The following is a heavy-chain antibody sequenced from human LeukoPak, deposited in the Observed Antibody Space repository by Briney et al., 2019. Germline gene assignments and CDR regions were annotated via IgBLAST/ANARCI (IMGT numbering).Heavy chain of an antibody. Sequence: PSETLSLTCTVSGGSISSGGYHWSWIRQHPGKGLEWIGYIYYSGSTYYNPSLKSRVTISVDTSKNQFSLKLSSVTAADTAVYYCARDHYDSSGYYYGNYYFDYWGQGTLVTISS. J-gene: IGHJ4*02. CDR1: GGSISSGGYH. CDR3: ARDHYDSSGYYYGNYYFDY. V-gene: IGHV4-31*03. CDR2: IYYSGST. D-gene: IGHD3-22*01.